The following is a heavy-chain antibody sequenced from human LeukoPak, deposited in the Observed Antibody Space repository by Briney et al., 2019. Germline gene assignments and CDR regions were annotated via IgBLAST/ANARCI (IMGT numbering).Heavy chain of an antibody. CDR2: INWNGGST. J-gene: IGHJ5*02. CDR1: GFTFDDYG. Sequence: GGALRLSCAASGFTFDDYGMSWVRQAPGRGVEGVFGINWNGGSTGYAASVKGRFTISRYHANNSLYLQMNSLRAEDTALYYCARDRYGHYGSGSGNWFDPWGQGTLVTVSS. V-gene: IGHV3-20*04. CDR3: ARDRYGHYGSGSGNWFDP. D-gene: IGHD3-10*01.